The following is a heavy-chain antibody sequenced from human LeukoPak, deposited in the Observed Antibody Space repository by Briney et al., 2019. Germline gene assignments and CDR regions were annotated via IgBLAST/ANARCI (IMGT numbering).Heavy chain of an antibody. D-gene: IGHD2-15*01. CDR1: GGTFSSYT. V-gene: IGHV1-69*04. CDR3: ARDRGYCSGGSCYSSGTYYYYMDV. CDR2: IIPILGIA. Sequence: SVKVSCKASGGTFSSYTISWVRQAPGQGLEWMGRIIPILGIANYAQKFQGRVTITADKSTSTAYMELSSLRSEDTAVYYCARDRGYCSGGSCYSSGTYYYYMDVWGKGTTVTVSS. J-gene: IGHJ6*03.